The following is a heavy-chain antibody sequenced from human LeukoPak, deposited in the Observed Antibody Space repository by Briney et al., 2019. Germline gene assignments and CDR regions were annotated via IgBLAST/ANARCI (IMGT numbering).Heavy chain of an antibody. D-gene: IGHD6-19*01. CDR2: INHSGST. CDR3: ARVAVAAINDY. V-gene: IGHV4-39*07. Sequence: SETLSLTCTVSGGSISSSSYYWSWIRQPPGKGLEWIGEINHSGSTNYNPSLKSRVTISVDTSKNQFSLKLSSVTAADTAVYYCARVAVAAINDYWGQGTLVTVSS. J-gene: IGHJ4*02. CDR1: GGSISSSSYY.